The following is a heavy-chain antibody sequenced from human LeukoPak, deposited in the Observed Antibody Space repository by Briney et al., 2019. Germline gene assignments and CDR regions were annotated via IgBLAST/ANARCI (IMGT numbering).Heavy chain of an antibody. CDR2: IYYSGST. CDR1: SGSISSSDYF. Sequence: SETLSLTCTVSSGSISSSDYFWGWVRQPPGKGLEWIGYIYYSGSTNYNPSLKSRVTISVDTSKNQFSLKLSSVTAADTAVYYCARDDRRVPGYCSGGSCPSSYYYYMDVWGKGTTVTVSS. CDR3: ARDDRRVPGYCSGGSCPSSYYYYMDV. D-gene: IGHD2-15*01. V-gene: IGHV4-61*08. J-gene: IGHJ6*03.